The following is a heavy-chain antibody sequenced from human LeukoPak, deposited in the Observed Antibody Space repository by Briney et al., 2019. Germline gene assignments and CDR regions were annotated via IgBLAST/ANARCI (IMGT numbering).Heavy chain of an antibody. Sequence: GGSLRLSCAASGFTFSTYWMTWVRQAPGKGLEWVANIKQDGSEKYCVDSVKGRFTISRDNAKNSLYLQMNSLRAEDTAVYYCAGGQTYYYDTSGHYPLDYWGQGTLVTVSS. CDR1: GFTFSTYW. CDR3: AGGQTYYYDTSGHYPLDY. V-gene: IGHV3-7*01. D-gene: IGHD3-22*01. CDR2: IKQDGSEK. J-gene: IGHJ4*02.